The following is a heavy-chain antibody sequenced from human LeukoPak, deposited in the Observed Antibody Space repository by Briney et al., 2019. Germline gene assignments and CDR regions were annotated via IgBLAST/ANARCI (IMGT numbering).Heavy chain of an antibody. CDR2: ISGSGGST. D-gene: IGHD2-2*01. CDR1: GFTFSSYA. CDR3: ARDFGSTSCGY. V-gene: IGHV3-23*01. J-gene: IGHJ4*02. Sequence: GGSLRLSCAASGFTFSSYAMSWVRQAPGKGLEWVSAISGSGGSTYYADSVKGRFTISRDNAKNSLYLQMNSLRAEDTAVYYCARDFGSTSCGYWGQGTLVTVSS.